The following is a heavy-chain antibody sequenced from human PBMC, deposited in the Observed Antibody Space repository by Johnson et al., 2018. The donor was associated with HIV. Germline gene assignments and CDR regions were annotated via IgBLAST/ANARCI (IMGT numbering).Heavy chain of an antibody. CDR3: ARGHWRDSSGPHGAFDI. Sequence: QVKLVESGGGVVQPGRSLRLSCAASGFTFSSYAMHWVRQAPGKGLEWVAVISYDGSNKYYADSVKGRFTISRDNSKNTLYLQMNSLRAEDTAVYYCARGHWRDSSGPHGAFDIWGQGTMVTVSS. CDR2: ISYDGSNK. V-gene: IGHV3-30*04. CDR1: GFTFSSYA. D-gene: IGHD3-22*01. J-gene: IGHJ3*02.